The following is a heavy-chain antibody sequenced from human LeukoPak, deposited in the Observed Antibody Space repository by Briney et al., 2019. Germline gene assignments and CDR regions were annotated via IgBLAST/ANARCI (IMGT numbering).Heavy chain of an antibody. J-gene: IGHJ4*02. CDR1: GFTSSSYD. Sequence: GESLRLSCAASGFTSSSYDMSWVRQAPGQGLGWDSTISGSGTGTYYADSVKGRFTISRDNSKNTLYLQMNSLGAEDTAIYYCAKGSMGVILAPFDSWGQGSLVTVSS. CDR3: AKGSMGVILAPFDS. V-gene: IGHV3-23*01. CDR2: ISGSGTGT. D-gene: IGHD3-10*01.